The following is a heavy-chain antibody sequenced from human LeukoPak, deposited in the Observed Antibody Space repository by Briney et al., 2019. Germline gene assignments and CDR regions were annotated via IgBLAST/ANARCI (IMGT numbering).Heavy chain of an antibody. Sequence: ASVKVSCKASRYTFTSYYMHWVRQAPGQGLEWMGIINPSGGSTSYAQKFQGRVTMTRDTSTSTVYMELSSLRSEDTAVYYCARSGPGLLWFGEIGPYYFDYWGQGTLVTVSS. V-gene: IGHV1-46*01. CDR3: ARSGPGLLWFGEIGPYYFDY. CDR2: INPSGGST. D-gene: IGHD3-10*01. J-gene: IGHJ4*02. CDR1: RYTFTSYY.